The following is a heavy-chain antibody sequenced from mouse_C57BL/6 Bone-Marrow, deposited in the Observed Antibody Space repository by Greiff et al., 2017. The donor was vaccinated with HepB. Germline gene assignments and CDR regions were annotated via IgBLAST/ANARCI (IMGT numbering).Heavy chain of an antibody. V-gene: IGHV8-12*01. CDR2: ICWDDDK. CDR3: ARKSPPYGNFYFDV. Sequence: QVTLKESGPGILQSSQTLSLTCSFSGFSLSTSGMGVSWIRQPSGKGLEWLAHICWDDDKRYNPSLKSRLTISKDTSRNQVFLKITSVDTADTATYYCARKSPPYGNFYFDVWGTGTTVTVSS. D-gene: IGHD2-10*02. J-gene: IGHJ1*03. CDR1: GFSLSTSGMG.